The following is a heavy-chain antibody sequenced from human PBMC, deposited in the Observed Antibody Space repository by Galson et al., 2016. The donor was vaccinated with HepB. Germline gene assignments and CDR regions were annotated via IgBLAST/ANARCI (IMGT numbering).Heavy chain of an antibody. V-gene: IGHV3-30*03. CDR1: GFTFNIYT. Sequence: SLRLSCAASGFTFNIYTMSWVRQAPGKGLEWVAVITYGGGNKHYADSVKGRFTISRDDSGNTLYLEINSLRAEDTAVYYCAREQGYGGYRTADFWGQGTMVSVSS. J-gene: IGHJ3*01. D-gene: IGHD4-17*01. CDR3: AREQGYGGYRTADF. CDR2: ITYGGGNK.